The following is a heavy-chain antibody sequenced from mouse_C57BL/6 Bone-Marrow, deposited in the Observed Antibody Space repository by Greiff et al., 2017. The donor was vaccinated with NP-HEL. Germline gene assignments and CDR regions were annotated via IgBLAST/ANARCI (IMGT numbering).Heavy chain of an antibody. V-gene: IGHV5-12*01. CDR1: GFTFSDYY. Sequence: EVQLVESGGGLVQPGGSLKLSCAASGFTFSDYYMYWVRQTPEKRLEWVAYISNGGGSTYYPDTVKGRFTISRDNAKNTLYLQMSRLKSEDTAMYYCARKLYYGSSYWYFDVWGTGTTVTVSS. CDR2: ISNGGGST. D-gene: IGHD1-1*01. CDR3: ARKLYYGSSYWYFDV. J-gene: IGHJ1*03.